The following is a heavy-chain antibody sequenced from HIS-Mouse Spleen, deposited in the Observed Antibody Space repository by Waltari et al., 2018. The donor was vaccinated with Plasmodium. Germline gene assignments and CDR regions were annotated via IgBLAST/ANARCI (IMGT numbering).Heavy chain of an antibody. CDR1: GFTFSSYA. J-gene: IGHJ4*02. Sequence: QVQLVESGGGVVQPGRSLRLSCAASGFTFSSYAMHWVRQAPGKGLVCVSFISDDGSNKYYAESVNGRFTISRDNSKNSLYLQMNSLRAEDTAVYYCARSEYSSSSTVDYWGQGTLVTVSS. CDR2: ISDDGSNK. D-gene: IGHD6-6*01. V-gene: IGHV3-30-3*01. CDR3: ARSEYSSSSTVDY.